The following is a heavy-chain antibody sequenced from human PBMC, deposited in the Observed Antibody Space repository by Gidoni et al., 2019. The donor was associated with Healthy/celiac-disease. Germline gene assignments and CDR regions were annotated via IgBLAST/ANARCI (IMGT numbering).Heavy chain of an antibody. Sequence: QVQLVESGGGVVQPGRSLSLSCAASGFTFISYAMHWVRQAPGKGLELVAVISYDGSNKYYADSVKGRFTISRDNSKNTLYLQMNSLRAEDTAVYYCARGKYYDFWSGYYSSQVYYYYGMDVWGQGTTVTVSS. J-gene: IGHJ6*02. V-gene: IGHV3-30*04. CDR1: GFTFISYA. CDR3: ARGKYYDFWSGYYSSQVYYYYGMDV. CDR2: ISYDGSNK. D-gene: IGHD3-3*01.